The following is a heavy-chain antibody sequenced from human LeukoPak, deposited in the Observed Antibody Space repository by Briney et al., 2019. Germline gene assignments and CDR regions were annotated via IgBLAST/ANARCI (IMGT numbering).Heavy chain of an antibody. J-gene: IGHJ4*02. CDR2: ITGSGAST. CDR1: GFTFSSDA. CDR3: AKRSAESSGYFDY. Sequence: QPGGSLRLSCAASGFTFSSDAMTWVRQAPGKGLEWVSAITGSGASTDYADSVKGRFTISRDNSKNTLYLQMNSLRAEDTAVYYCAKRSAESSGYFDYWGQGTLVAVSS. V-gene: IGHV3-23*01. D-gene: IGHD6-19*01.